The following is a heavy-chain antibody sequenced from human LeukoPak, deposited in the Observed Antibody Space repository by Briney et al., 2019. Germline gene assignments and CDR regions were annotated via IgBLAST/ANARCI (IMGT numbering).Heavy chain of an antibody. CDR3: ARGGYSGYVAWFDP. CDR2: IHYTGST. D-gene: IGHD5-12*01. CDR1: GGSIRSITYN. Sequence: SETLSLTCTVSGGSIRSITYNWGWIRQPPGKGLECIGSIHYTGSTYYNPSLKSRVTISVDTSKNQFSLKLSSVTAADTAVYYCARGGYSGYVAWFDPWGQGTLVTVSS. V-gene: IGHV4-39*07. J-gene: IGHJ5*02.